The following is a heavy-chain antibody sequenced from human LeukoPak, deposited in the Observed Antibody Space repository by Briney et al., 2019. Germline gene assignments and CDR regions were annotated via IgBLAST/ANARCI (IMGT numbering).Heavy chain of an antibody. Sequence: ASVKVSCKASGYTFTSYDINWVRQATGQGLEWMGWMNPNSGNTGYAQKFQGRVTITRNTSISTAYMELSSLRSEDTAVYYCARGYQLLLTHGPGGAFDIWGQGTMVTVSS. CDR2: MNPNSGNT. V-gene: IGHV1-8*03. CDR3: ARGYQLLLTHGPGGAFDI. D-gene: IGHD2-2*01. J-gene: IGHJ3*02. CDR1: GYTFTSYD.